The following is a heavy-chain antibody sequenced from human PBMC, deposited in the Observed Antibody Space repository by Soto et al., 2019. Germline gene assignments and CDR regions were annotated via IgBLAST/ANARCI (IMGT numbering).Heavy chain of an antibody. CDR3: ATWHERKHAYDV. Sequence: DVQLVESGGGLMQPGESLRLSCAASGLTVSGKKYVAWVRQAPGKGLEWVSALYDVDGSFYADSVKGRFTTSSDSSKTTVYLQIKGLRPDDTAVYYCATWHERKHAYDVWGQGTTVTVSS. CDR2: LYDVDGS. CDR1: GLTVSGKKY. J-gene: IGHJ3*01. D-gene: IGHD1-1*01. V-gene: IGHV3-53*01.